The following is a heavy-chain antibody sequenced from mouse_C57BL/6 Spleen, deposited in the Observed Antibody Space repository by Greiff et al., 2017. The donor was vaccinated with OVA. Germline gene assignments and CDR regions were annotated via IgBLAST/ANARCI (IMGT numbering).Heavy chain of an antibody. D-gene: IGHD2-14*01. V-gene: IGHV1-26*01. CDR2: INPNNGGT. CDR1: GYTFTDYY. Sequence: EVQLQQSGPELVKPGASVKISCKASGYTFTDYYMNWVKQSHGKSLEWIGDINPNNGGTSYNQKFKGKATLTVDKSSSTAYMEHRSLTSEDSAVYYCARRYGGYFDYWGQGTTLTVSS. CDR3: ARRYGGYFDY. J-gene: IGHJ2*01.